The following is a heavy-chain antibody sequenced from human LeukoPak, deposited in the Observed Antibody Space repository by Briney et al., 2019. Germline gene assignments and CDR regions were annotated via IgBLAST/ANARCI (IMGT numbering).Heavy chain of an antibody. CDR2: ISWNSGSR. CDR1: GFTFDDYA. D-gene: IGHD4-23*01. J-gene: IGHJ4*02. V-gene: IGHV3-9*01. CDR3: ATLVTTVALFDY. Sequence: GGSLRLSCAASGFTFDDYAMHWVRQTPGKGPEWVSGISWNSGSRGYADSVKGRFTISRDNAKNSLYLQMNSLRAEDTALYYCATLVTTVALFDYWGQGTLVTVSP.